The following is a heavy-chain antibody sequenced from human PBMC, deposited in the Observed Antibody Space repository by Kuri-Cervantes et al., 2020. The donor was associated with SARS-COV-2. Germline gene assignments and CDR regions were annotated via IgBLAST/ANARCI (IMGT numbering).Heavy chain of an antibody. J-gene: IGHJ4*02. D-gene: IGHD3-10*01. V-gene: IGHV4-59*12. CDR3: ARTYGSGTPPSY. CDR1: GGSISSYY. Sequence: SETLSLTCTVSGGSISSYYWSWIRQPPGKGLEWIGYIYYSGSTNYNPSLKSRVTISVDTSKNQFPLKLSSVTAADTAVYYCARTYGSGTPPSYWGQGTLVTVSS. CDR2: IYYSGST.